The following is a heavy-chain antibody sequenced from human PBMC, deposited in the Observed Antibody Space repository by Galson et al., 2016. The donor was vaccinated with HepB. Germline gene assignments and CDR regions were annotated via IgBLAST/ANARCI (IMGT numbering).Heavy chain of an antibody. Sequence: SLRLSCAASEFTFSDYTMHWVRQAPGKGLEWVAVVSYNESNKYYANSVKGRFTISRDNSEKTLYLQMNSLKTEDTAIYYCARGGRTGYYYGIDVWGQGTTVTVSS. CDR1: EFTFSDYT. J-gene: IGHJ6*02. V-gene: IGHV3-30-3*01. CDR2: VSYNESNK. CDR3: ARGGRTGYYYGIDV. D-gene: IGHD2-8*02.